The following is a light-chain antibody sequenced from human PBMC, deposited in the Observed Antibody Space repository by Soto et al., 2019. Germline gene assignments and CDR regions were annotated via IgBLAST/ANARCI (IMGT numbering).Light chain of an antibody. CDR2: GAS. V-gene: IGKV3-15*01. CDR1: QSVSGN. J-gene: IGKJ1*01. CDR3: QQYNNWPPWT. Sequence: EIVMTQSPATLSVSPGERATLSCRASQSVSGNLAWYQQKPGQAPRLLIYGASTRATGIPARFSGSGSGTEFTLTISSLQSEDFVVYYCQQYNNWPPWTFGQGTKVEIK.